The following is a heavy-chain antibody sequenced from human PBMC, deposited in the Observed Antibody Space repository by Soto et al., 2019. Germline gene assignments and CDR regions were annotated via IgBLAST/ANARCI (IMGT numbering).Heavy chain of an antibody. CDR3: VRDTFAGPGY. CDR1: GFIFSSNG. J-gene: IGHJ4*02. V-gene: IGHV3-48*02. CDR2: ITSGSGSTM. D-gene: IGHD3-3*01. Sequence: GGSLRLSCAASGFIFSSNGMNWVRQAPGKGLEWISYITSGSGSTMYYADSVKGRFTISRDNAKNSVYLQMNSLRDEDTAVYYCVRDTFAGPGYWGQGTLVTVSS.